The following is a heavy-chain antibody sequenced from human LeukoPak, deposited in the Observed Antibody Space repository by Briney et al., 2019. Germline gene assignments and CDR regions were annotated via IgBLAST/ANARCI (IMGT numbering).Heavy chain of an antibody. CDR2: IYYSGST. CDR3: ARHGIAVAGGDWFDH. Sequence: KPSETLSLTCTVSGGSISSYYWSWIRQPPGKGREWMGYIYYSGSTNYNPSLKSRVTISVDTSKNQFSLKLSSVTAADTAVYYCARHGIAVAGGDWFDHWGQGTLVTVSS. V-gene: IGHV4-59*08. J-gene: IGHJ5*02. D-gene: IGHD6-19*01. CDR1: GGSISSYY.